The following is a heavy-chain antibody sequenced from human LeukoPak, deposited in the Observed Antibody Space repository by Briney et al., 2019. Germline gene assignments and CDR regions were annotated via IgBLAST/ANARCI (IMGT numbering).Heavy chain of an antibody. V-gene: IGHV1-18*01. Sequence: ASVKVSCKASGYTFTSYGISWVRQAPGQGLEWMGWISAYNGNTNYAQKLQGRVTMTTDTSTSTAYMELRSLRSDDTAVYYCAKSHIVVVVAAIAWYFDLWGRGTLVTVSS. D-gene: IGHD2-15*01. CDR2: ISAYNGNT. CDR3: AKSHIVVVVAAIAWYFDL. CDR1: GYTFTSYG. J-gene: IGHJ2*01.